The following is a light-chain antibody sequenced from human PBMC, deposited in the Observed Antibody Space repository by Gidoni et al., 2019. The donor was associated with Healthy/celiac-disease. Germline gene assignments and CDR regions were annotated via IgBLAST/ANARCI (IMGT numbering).Light chain of an antibody. CDR2: EGS. V-gene: IGLV2-23*03. CDR3: CSYAGSSTLVV. CDR1: SSDVGSYNL. Sequence: QSALTQPASVPGSPGQSITISCTGTSSDVGSYNLVSWYQQQPGKAPKLMIYEGSKRPSGVSNRFSGSKSGNTASLTISGLQAEDEADYYCCSYAGSSTLVVFGGGTKLTVL. J-gene: IGLJ2*01.